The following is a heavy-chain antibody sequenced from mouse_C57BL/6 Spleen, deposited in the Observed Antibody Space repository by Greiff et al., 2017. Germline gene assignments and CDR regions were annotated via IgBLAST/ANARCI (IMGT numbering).Heavy chain of an antibody. V-gene: IGHV1-82*01. Sequence: VQLQQSGPELVKPGASVKISCKASGYAFSSSWMNWVKQRPGKGLEWIGRIYPGDGDTNYNRKFKGKATLTADKSSSPAYMQLSSLTSEYSAVYFCARSLSDNSYALDYWGQGTSVTVSS. D-gene: IGHD1-3*01. CDR2: IYPGDGDT. J-gene: IGHJ4*01. CDR3: ARSLSDNSYALDY. CDR1: GYAFSSSW.